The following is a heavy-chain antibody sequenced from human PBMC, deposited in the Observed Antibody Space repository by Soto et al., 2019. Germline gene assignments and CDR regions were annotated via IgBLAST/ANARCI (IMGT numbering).Heavy chain of an antibody. J-gene: IGHJ4*02. Sequence: GGSLRLSCAASGFTFSSYEMNWVRQAPGKGLEWVSYISSSGSTIYYADSVKGRFTISRDNAKDSLYLQMNSLRAEDTAVYYCATGYSSGWYVYWGQGTLVTVSS. D-gene: IGHD6-19*01. CDR1: GFTFSSYE. CDR3: ATGYSSGWYVY. CDR2: ISSSGSTI. V-gene: IGHV3-48*03.